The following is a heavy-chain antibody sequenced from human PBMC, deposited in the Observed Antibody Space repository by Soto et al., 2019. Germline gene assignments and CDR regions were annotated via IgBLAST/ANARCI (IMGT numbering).Heavy chain of an antibody. CDR2: IIPKFGTT. Sequence: SVKVSCKASGYRFTSYGISWVRQAPGQGLEWMGGIIPKFGTTNYAQKFQGRVTITADESTNTAYMELNYLRSEDTAVYFCARELDPYYGGNSLSLDYWGQGTLVTVSS. D-gene: IGHD4-17*01. V-gene: IGHV1-69*13. J-gene: IGHJ4*02. CDR1: GYRFTSYG. CDR3: ARELDPYYGGNSLSLDY.